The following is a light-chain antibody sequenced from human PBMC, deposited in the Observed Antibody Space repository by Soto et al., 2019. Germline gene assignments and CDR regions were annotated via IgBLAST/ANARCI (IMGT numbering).Light chain of an antibody. CDR1: QSVSSSY. Sequence: EIVLTQSPGTLSLSPGERATLSCRASQSVSSSYLAWYQQKPGQAPRLLIYCASSRATGIPDRFSGSGSGTDFTITISRLEPEDFAVYYCQQYGSPRGFTFGRGTKVDIK. CDR2: CAS. J-gene: IGKJ3*01. V-gene: IGKV3-20*01. CDR3: QQYGSPRGFT.